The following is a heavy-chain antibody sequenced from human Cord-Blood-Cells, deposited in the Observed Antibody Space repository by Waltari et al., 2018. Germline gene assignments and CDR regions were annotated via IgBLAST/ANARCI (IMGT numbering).Heavy chain of an antibody. CDR3: AKVPYYDSSGDAFDI. V-gene: IGHV3-30*18. J-gene: IGHJ3*02. D-gene: IGHD3-22*01. CDR1: GFTFSSYG. CDR2: ISYDGSNK. Sequence: QLQLVESGGGVVQPGRSLRLSCAASGFTFSSYGMHWVRQAPGKGLEWVAVISYDGSNKYYADSVKGRFTISRDNSKNTLYLQMNSLRAEDTAVYYCAKVPYYDSSGDAFDIWGQGTMVTVSS.